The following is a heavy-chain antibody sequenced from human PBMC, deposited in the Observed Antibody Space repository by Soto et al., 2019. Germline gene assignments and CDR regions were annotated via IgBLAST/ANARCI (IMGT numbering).Heavy chain of an antibody. D-gene: IGHD2-2*01. CDR1: GGSISSYY. CDR2: IYYSVST. J-gene: IGHJ3*02. CDR3: ARGYCSSTSCHDAFDI. V-gene: IGHV4-59*01. Sequence: QVQLQESGPGLVKPSETLSLTCTVSGGSISSYYWSWIRQPPGKGLEWIGYIYYSVSTNYNPSLKSRVTISVDTSKNQYSLKLSSVTAADTAVYYCARGYCSSTSCHDAFDIWGQGTMVTVSS.